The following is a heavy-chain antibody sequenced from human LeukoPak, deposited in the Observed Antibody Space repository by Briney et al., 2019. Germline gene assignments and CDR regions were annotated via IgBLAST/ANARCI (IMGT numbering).Heavy chain of an antibody. CDR2: IYYSGST. J-gene: IGHJ2*01. CDR1: GGSISSYY. CDR3: AREVPAAMRWYFDL. Sequence: SETLSLTCTVSGGSISSYYWSWIRQPPGKGLEWIGYIYYSGSTTYNPSLKSRVTISVDTSKNQFSLKLSSVTAADTAVYYCAREVPAAMRWYFDLWGRGTLVTVSS. V-gene: IGHV4-59*01. D-gene: IGHD2-2*01.